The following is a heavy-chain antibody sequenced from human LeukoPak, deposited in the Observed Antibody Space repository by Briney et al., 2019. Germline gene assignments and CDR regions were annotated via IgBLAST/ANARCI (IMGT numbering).Heavy chain of an antibody. CDR3: TTVPPLYSSSWYGRYYYYGMDV. CDR2: IKRRTDGGTT. J-gene: IGHJ6*04. D-gene: IGHD6-13*01. CDR1: GFTFSNAW. Sequence: GGSLRLSCAASGFTFSNAWMSWVRQAPGKGLEGVGRIKRRTDGGTTDYAAPVKGRLTISRDDSKNTLYLQMNSLKTEDTAVYYCTTVPPLYSSSWYGRYYYYGMDVWGKGTTVTVSS. V-gene: IGHV3-15*01.